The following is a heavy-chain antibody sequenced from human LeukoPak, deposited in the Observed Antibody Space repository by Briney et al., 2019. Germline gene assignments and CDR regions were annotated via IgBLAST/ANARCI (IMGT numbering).Heavy chain of an antibody. V-gene: IGHV3-74*01. CDR3: ARETGAFYWFDP. CDR1: GFTFSSYW. Sequence: GGSLRLSCAASGFTFSSYWMHWVRQAPGKGLVWVSRINSDGSSTSYADSVKGRFTISRDNAKNTLYLQMNSLRAEDTAVYYCARETGAFYWFDPWGQGTPVTVSS. J-gene: IGHJ5*02. CDR2: INSDGSST. D-gene: IGHD1-26*01.